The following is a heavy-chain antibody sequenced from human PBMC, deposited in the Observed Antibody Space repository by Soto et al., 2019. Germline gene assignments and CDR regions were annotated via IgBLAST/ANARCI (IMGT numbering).Heavy chain of an antibody. V-gene: IGHV3-33*01. Sequence: GGSLRLSCAASGFTFSSYGMHWVRQAPGKGLEWVAVIWYDGSNKYYADSVKGRFTISRDNSKNTLYLQMNSLRAEDTAVYYCAILKTGYSYGVSDYWGQGTLVTVSS. CDR1: GFTFSSYG. CDR2: IWYDGSNK. J-gene: IGHJ4*02. D-gene: IGHD5-18*01. CDR3: AILKTGYSYGVSDY.